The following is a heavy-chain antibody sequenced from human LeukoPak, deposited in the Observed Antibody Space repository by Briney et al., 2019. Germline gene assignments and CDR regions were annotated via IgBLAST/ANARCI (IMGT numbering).Heavy chain of an antibody. Sequence: SETLSLTCTVSGYSISSGYYWGWIRQPPGKGLEWIGSIYHSGSTYYNPSLKSRVTISVDTSKNQFSLKLSSVTAADTAVYYCASPGGGPTDYWGQGTLVTVSS. V-gene: IGHV4-38-2*02. J-gene: IGHJ4*02. CDR1: GYSISSGYY. CDR3: ASPGGGPTDY. D-gene: IGHD3-16*01. CDR2: IYHSGST.